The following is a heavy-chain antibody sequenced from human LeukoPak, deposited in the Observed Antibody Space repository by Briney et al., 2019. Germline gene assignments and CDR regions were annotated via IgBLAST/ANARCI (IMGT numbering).Heavy chain of an antibody. J-gene: IGHJ4*02. CDR2: INQDGSEK. V-gene: IGHV3-7*01. Sequence: PWGSLRLSCAASGFTFSSYWMSWVRQAPGKRLEWVANINQDGSEKYYVDSVKGRFIISRDNARNSLFLQMNILTAEDTAIYYCVREGAYSTSSPAGYWGQGTLVSVSS. D-gene: IGHD6-6*01. CDR1: GFTFSSYW. CDR3: VREGAYSTSSPAGY.